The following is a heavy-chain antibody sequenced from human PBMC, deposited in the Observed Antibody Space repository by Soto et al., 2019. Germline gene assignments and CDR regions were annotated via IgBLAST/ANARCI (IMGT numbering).Heavy chain of an antibody. CDR2: ISAYNGNT. CDR1: GYTFTSYG. V-gene: IGHV1-18*01. Sequence: ASVKVSCKASGYTFTSYGISCVRQAPGQVLEWMGWISAYNGNTNYAQKLQGRVTMTTDTSTSTAYMELRSLRSDDTAVYYCARVKAARSHYYYYGMDVWGQGTTVTVSS. CDR3: ARVKAARSHYYYYGMDV. J-gene: IGHJ6*02. D-gene: IGHD6-6*01.